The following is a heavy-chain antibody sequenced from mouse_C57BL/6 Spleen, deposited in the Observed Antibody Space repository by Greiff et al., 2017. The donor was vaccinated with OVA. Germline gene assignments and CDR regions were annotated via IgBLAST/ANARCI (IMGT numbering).Heavy chain of an antibody. J-gene: IGHJ1*03. V-gene: IGHV1-80*01. D-gene: IGHD1-1*01. CDR3: ATEVTTVDWYFDV. CDR1: GYAFSSYW. Sequence: QVQLQQSGAELVKPGASVKISCKASGYAFSSYWMNWVKQRPGKGLEWIGQIYPGDGDTNYNGKFKGKATLTADKSSSTAYMQLSSLTSEDSAVYFCATEVTTVDWYFDVWGTGTTVTVSS. CDR2: IYPGDGDT.